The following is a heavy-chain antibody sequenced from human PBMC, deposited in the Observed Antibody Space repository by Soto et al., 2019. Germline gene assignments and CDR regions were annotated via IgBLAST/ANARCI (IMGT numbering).Heavy chain of an antibody. CDR3: ARVRGYCSGDSCYGYYFDY. D-gene: IGHD2-15*01. CDR1: GFTFTDYY. CDR2: ITISSSYT. J-gene: IGHJ4*02. Sequence: QVQLGESGGGLVKPGGSLRLSCAASGFTFTDYYMSWIRQAPGKGLEWVSYITISSSYTNYADSVKGRFTISRDNAKNSLYLQMNSLRAEDTAVYYCARVRGYCSGDSCYGYYFDYWGQGTLVTASS. V-gene: IGHV3-11*06.